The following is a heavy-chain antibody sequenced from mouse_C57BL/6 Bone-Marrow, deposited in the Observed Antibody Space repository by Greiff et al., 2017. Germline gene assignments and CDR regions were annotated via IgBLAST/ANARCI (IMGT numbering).Heavy chain of an antibody. CDR2: ISSGGSYT. CDR3: ARPYDYGSSYGYAMDY. V-gene: IGHV5-6*02. Sequence: EVMLVESGGDLVKPGGSLKLSCAASGFTFSSYGMSWVRQTPDKRLEWVATISSGGSYTYYPDSVKGRFTISRDNAKNTLYLQMSSLKSEDTAMYYCARPYDYGSSYGYAMDYWGQGTSVTVSS. J-gene: IGHJ4*01. D-gene: IGHD1-1*01. CDR1: GFTFSSYG.